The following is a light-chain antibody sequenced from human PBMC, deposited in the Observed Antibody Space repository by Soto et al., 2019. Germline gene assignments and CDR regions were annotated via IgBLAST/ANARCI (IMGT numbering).Light chain of an antibody. J-gene: IGKJ1*01. Sequence: DIQMTQSPSSVSASVGDRITITCRTSQSFSNYLTWYQHKPGKAPKLLIYSATVFQSGVPSRFSGSGSGTDFTLTISRLQPEDSATYYCQQTYTIPWTFGQGTRVEIK. CDR1: QSFSNY. CDR3: QQTYTIPWT. V-gene: IGKV1-39*01. CDR2: SAT.